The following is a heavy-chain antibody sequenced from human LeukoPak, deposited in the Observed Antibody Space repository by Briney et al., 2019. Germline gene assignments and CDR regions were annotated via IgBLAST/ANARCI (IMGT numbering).Heavy chain of an antibody. D-gene: IGHD3-16*01. J-gene: IGHJ6*02. CDR2: ISYHGSNK. CDR3: ARGVGSYGYEYYYGMDV. Sequence: GGSLRLSCVASGFTFSGYDMHWVRQAPGKGLEWVAQISYHGSNKDYPDSLKGRLTNSRDNSKNTLYLQMNSLRAEDTAVYYCARGVGSYGYEYYYGMDVWGQGTTVTVSS. CDR1: GFTFSGYD. V-gene: IGHV3-30-3*01.